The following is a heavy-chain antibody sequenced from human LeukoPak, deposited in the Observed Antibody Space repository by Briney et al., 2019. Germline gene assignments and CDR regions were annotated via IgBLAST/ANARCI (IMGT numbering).Heavy chain of an antibody. Sequence: GASVKVSCKASGGTFSSYAISWVRQAPGQGVEWMGRIIPIFGTANYAQKFQGRVTITTDESTSTAYMELSSLRSEDTAVYYCARVVGWFGELLGAFDIWGQGTMVTVSS. CDR1: GGTFSSYA. CDR3: ARVVGWFGELLGAFDI. D-gene: IGHD3-10*01. CDR2: IIPIFGTA. V-gene: IGHV1-69*05. J-gene: IGHJ3*02.